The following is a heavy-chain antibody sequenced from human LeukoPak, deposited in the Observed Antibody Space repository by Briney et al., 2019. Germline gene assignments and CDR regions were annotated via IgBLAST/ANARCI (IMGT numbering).Heavy chain of an antibody. V-gene: IGHV3-11*01. CDR3: AKTHRGYTLDAFDI. J-gene: IGHJ3*02. CDR1: GFTFSDYY. D-gene: IGHD1-1*01. Sequence: PGGSLRLSCAASGFTFSDYYMSWIRQAPGKGLEWVSYISSSGSTIYYADSVKGRFTISRDNAKNSLYLQMNSLRAEDTAVYYCAKTHRGYTLDAFDIWSQGTVVTVSS. CDR2: ISSSGSTI.